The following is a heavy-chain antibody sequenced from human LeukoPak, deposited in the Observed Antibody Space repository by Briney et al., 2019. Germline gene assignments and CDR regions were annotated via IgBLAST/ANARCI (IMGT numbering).Heavy chain of an antibody. CDR1: GGTFSTYA. J-gene: IGHJ5*02. D-gene: IGHD6-19*01. Sequence: GASVKVSCKASGGTFSTYAISWVRQAPGQGLEWMGRIIPIFGVAKYAQKFQGRVTITADKSTSTAYMELSSLTSEDTAVYYCAREGTSVAGTWWFDPWGQGTLDTVSS. CDR3: AREGTSVAGTWWFDP. CDR2: IIPIFGVA. V-gene: IGHV1-69*04.